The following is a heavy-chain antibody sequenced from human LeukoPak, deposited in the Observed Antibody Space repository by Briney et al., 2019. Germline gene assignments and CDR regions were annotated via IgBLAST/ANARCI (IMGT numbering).Heavy chain of an antibody. V-gene: IGHV3-48*03. D-gene: IGHD6-6*01. CDR2: ISRSVSTI. CDR3: ARGRSSSSADYFDY. Sequence: GSLRLSCAASVFTLSSYEMHWVRQAPGKGLEWVSYISRSVSTIYYADSVKGRFTISRDNAKNSLYLQMNSLRAEDTAVYYCARGRSSSSADYFDYWGQGTLVTVSS. CDR1: VFTLSSYE. J-gene: IGHJ4*02.